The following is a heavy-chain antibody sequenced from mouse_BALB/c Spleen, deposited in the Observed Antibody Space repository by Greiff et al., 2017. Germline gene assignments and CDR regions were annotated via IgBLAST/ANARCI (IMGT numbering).Heavy chain of an antibody. CDR1: GFNIKDTY. Sequence: VQLQQSGAELVKPGASVKLSCTASGFNIKDTYMHWVKQRPEQGLEWIGRIDPANGNTKYDPKFQGKATITADTSSNTAYLQLSSLTSEDTAVYYYAPYGYGYAMDYWGQGTSVTVSS. D-gene: IGHD2-2*01. CDR3: APYGYGYAMDY. J-gene: IGHJ4*01. V-gene: IGHV14-3*02. CDR2: IDPANGNT.